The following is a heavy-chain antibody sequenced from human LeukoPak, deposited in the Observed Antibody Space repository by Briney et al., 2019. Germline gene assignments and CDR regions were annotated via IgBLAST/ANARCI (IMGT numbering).Heavy chain of an antibody. CDR3: VSGIWFDP. V-gene: IGHV4-34*01. CDR1: GGSISSFY. J-gene: IGHJ5*02. CDR2: INHSGST. Sequence: SETLSLTCTVSGGSISSFYWSWFYWNWIRQPPGKGLEWIGEINHSGSTNYNASLKSRVTISVDRSQNHFSLTLRSVTAADTAVYYCVSGIWFDPWGQGTLVTVSS.